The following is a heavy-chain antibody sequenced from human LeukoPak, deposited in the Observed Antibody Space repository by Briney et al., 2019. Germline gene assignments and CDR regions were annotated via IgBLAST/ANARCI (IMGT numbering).Heavy chain of an antibody. D-gene: IGHD3-16*01. CDR2: ISWNSGGT. J-gene: IGHJ4*02. CDR3: TRDLTSVLWGGDFHY. Sequence: PGGSLRLSCAASGFTFDDYAMHWVRHVPGKGLEWVSGISWNSGGTGYADSVKGRFTISRDNAKTSLYLQMNSLRAEDTALYYCTRDLTSVLWGGDFHYWGQGTLVTVSS. CDR1: GFTFDDYA. V-gene: IGHV3-9*01.